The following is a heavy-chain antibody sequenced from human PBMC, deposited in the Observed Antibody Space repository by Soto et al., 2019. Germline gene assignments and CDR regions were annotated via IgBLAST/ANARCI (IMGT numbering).Heavy chain of an antibody. Sequence: GGSLRLSCAASGFTFEDYAMHGVRQAPGKGLEWVSGISWNSGSIGYADSVKGRFTISRDNAKNSLYLQMNSLRAEDTALYYCAKGYSSGWYGAFDIWGQGTMVTVSS. CDR2: ISWNSGSI. J-gene: IGHJ3*02. CDR3: AKGYSSGWYGAFDI. CDR1: GFTFEDYA. D-gene: IGHD6-19*01. V-gene: IGHV3-9*01.